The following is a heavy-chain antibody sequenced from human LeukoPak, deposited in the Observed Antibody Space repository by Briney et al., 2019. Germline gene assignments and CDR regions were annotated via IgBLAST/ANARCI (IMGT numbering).Heavy chain of an antibody. J-gene: IGHJ5*02. CDR1: GFTFGSYE. CDR3: ARDKKEGQWLA. D-gene: IGHD6-19*01. V-gene: IGHV3-48*03. Sequence: PGGSLRLSCAASGFTFGSYEMNWVRQAPGKGLEWVSYISSSGSTIYYADSVKGRFTISRDNAKNSLYLQMNSLRAEDTAVYYCARDKKEGQWLAWGQGTLVTVSS. CDR2: ISSSGSTI.